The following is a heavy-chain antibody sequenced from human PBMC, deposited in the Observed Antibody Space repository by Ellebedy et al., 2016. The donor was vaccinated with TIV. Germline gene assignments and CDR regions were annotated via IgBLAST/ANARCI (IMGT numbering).Heavy chain of an antibody. Sequence: ASVKVSCXPSGGTFSGYAVSWVRQAPGQGLERMGGIIGMFGTTTYAQKFQGRITVSADESTSTAYMELTSLRSDDTAVYYCARAHTYYFYYMGVWGKGTTVTVSS. CDR2: IIGMFGTT. J-gene: IGHJ6*03. V-gene: IGHV1-69*13. CDR3: ARAHTYYFYYMGV. CDR1: GGTFSGYA.